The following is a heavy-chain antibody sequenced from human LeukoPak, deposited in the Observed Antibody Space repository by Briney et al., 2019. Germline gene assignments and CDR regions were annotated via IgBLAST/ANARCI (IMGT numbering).Heavy chain of an antibody. D-gene: IGHD3-10*01. Sequence: GESLKISCQVIGYRFIDCWIGWVRQVPGKGLEWVAIVYPGDSDSRYSPSFQGQVTISADKSISTAYLQWSRLKASDTGIYYCARRTYYYGSGSYPFDYWGQGTRVTVSA. V-gene: IGHV5-51*01. CDR1: GYRFIDCW. J-gene: IGHJ4*02. CDR3: ARRTYYYGSGSYPFDY. CDR2: VYPGDSDS.